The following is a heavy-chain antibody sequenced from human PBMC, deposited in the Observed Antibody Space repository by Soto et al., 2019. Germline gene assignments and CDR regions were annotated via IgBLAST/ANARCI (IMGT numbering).Heavy chain of an antibody. CDR2: IYRRGAT. CDR3: ARYECDSSGHDDEH. J-gene: IGHJ4*02. CDR1: GYSISRGYY. V-gene: IGHV4-38-2*02. Sequence: SETMSLSGTVSGYSISRGYYWGCIRQAPGKGLEWIGSIYRRGATYYTPSLKTRATISLDTSNNQFTLRLTSVPVADTAIYYCARYECDSSGHDDEHCGQGTLVTVSS. D-gene: IGHD3-22*01.